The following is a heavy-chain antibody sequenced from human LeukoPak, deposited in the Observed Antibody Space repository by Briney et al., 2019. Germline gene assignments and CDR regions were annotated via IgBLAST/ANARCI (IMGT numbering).Heavy chain of an antibody. CDR2: INHSGHT. CDR1: GDSVISGTSF. Sequence: SETLSLTCTVSGDSVISGTSFWVWIRQHPGKGLEWVGYINHSGHTYDTPYLQSRVIIYMDTTKNQFSLKLTSVTAADTAVYYCARYCSSTSCPFDYWGQGALVTVSS. CDR3: ARYCSSTSCPFDY. D-gene: IGHD2-2*01. V-gene: IGHV4-31*03. J-gene: IGHJ4*02.